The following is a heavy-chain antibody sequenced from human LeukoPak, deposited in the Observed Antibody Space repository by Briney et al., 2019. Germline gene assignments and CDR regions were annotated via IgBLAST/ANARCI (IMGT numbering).Heavy chain of an antibody. CDR2: IYYSGST. J-gene: IGHJ1*01. CDR1: GGSFSGYY. D-gene: IGHD1-26*01. CDR3: ARHSGSYSVFFVH. Sequence: SETLSLTCAVYGGSFSGYYWSWIRQPPGKGLEWIGYIYYSGSTNYNPSLKSRVTISVDTSKNQFSLKLSSVTAADTAVYYCARHSGSYSVFFVHWGQGTLVTVSS. V-gene: IGHV4-59*08.